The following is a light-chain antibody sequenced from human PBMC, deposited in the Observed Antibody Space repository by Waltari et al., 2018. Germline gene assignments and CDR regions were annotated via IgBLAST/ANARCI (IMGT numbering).Light chain of an antibody. Sequence: ETVLTQSPGTLSLSPGERATLPCRASQSVTSSHLAWYQQKPGQAPRLLIYDASNRATGIPARFSGSGSGTDFTLTISSLEPEDFAVYYCQQRSNWPLTFGGGTKVEIK. CDR1: QSVTSSH. CDR3: QQRSNWPLT. CDR2: DAS. J-gene: IGKJ4*01. V-gene: IGKV3-11*01.